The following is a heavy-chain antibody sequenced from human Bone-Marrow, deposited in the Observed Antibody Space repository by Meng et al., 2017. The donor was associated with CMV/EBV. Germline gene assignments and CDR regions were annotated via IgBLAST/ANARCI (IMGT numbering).Heavy chain of an antibody. Sequence: GGSLRLSCAASGFTFSSYSMNWVRQAPGKGLEWVSSISSSSSYIYYADSVKGRFTISRDNAKNSLYLQMNSLRAEDTAVYYCARGLDSSGYEDYWGQGKLVTVSS. CDR2: ISSSSSYI. CDR1: GFTFSSYS. V-gene: IGHV3-21*01. J-gene: IGHJ4*02. D-gene: IGHD3-22*01. CDR3: ARGLDSSGYEDY.